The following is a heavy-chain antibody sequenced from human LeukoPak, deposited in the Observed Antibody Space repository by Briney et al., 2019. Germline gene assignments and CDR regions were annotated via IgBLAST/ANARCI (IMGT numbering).Heavy chain of an antibody. J-gene: IGHJ1*01. CDR1: GFTFSSYA. CDR3: ARAVDSSGFSCFQH. V-gene: IGHV3-30-3*01. CDR2: ISYDGSNK. Sequence: GGSLRLSCAASGFTFSSYAMHWVRQAPGKGLEWVAVISYDGSNKYYADSVKGRFTISRDNSKNTLYLQMNSLRAEDTAVYYCARAVDSSGFSCFQHWGQGTLVTVSS. D-gene: IGHD3-22*01.